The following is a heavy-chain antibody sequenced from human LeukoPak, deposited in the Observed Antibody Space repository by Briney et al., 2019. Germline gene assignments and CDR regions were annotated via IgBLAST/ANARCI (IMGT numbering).Heavy chain of an antibody. D-gene: IGHD2-21*02. V-gene: IGHV1-46*01. CDR3: ARDLIGDAPFDY. Sequence: ASVKVSCKASGYTFTSYYMHWVRQAPGQGLEWMGIINPSGGSTSYAQKFQGRVTMTRDTSTSTVYMELSSPRSEDTAVYYCARDLIGDAPFDYWGQGTLVTVSS. J-gene: IGHJ4*02. CDR1: GYTFTSYY. CDR2: INPSGGST.